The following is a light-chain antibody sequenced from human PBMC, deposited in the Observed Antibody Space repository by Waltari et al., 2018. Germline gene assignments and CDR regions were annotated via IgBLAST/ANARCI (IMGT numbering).Light chain of an antibody. V-gene: IGKV1-39*01. Sequence: DIQMTQSPSSLSASVGDRVTITCRARQSISSYLNWYQQKPGKAPKLLIYAASILQSGVPSRFSGSGSGTDFTLTISSLQPEDFATYYCQQSYSTPSTFGGGTKVEIK. J-gene: IGKJ4*01. CDR3: QQSYSTPST. CDR2: AAS. CDR1: QSISSY.